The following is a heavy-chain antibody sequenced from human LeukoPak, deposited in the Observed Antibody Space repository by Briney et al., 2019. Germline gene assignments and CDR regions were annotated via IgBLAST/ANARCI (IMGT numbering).Heavy chain of an antibody. CDR2: ISGSGGNT. J-gene: IGHJ4*02. CDR1: GFTFDSYA. V-gene: IGHV3-23*01. Sequence: GGSLRVSCVVSGFTFDSYAMSWVRRAPGKGLEWVSAISGSGGNTYYADSVKGRFTISRDNSKNTLNLQLNSLRAQDTAIYYCARSLPYGTTWYGRSDFWGQGTLVTVSS. D-gene: IGHD6-13*01. CDR3: ARSLPYGTTWYGRSDF.